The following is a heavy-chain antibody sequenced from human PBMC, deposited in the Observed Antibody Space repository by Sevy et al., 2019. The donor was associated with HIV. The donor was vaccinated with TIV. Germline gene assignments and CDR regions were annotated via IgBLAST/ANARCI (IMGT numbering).Heavy chain of an antibody. Sequence: SETLSLTCTVSGGSVTSGNYYWTWIRQPPGKGLEWIGYISYSGNTKYNPSLKSRVIISVDTSKAQFSLTLSSVTAADTAVYYCARVSEAIYYFGMDVWGQGTTVTVSS. V-gene: IGHV4-61*01. CDR1: GGSVTSGNYY. CDR2: ISYSGNT. CDR3: ARVSEAIYYFGMDV. J-gene: IGHJ6*02.